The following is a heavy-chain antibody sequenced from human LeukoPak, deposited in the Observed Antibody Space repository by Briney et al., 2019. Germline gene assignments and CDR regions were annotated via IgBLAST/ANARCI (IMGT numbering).Heavy chain of an antibody. J-gene: IGHJ4*02. CDR2: IYSGGST. Sequence: PGGSLRLSCAASGFTVSSNYMSWVRQAPGKGLEWVSVIYSGGSTYYADSVKGRFTISRDNSKNTLYLQMNSLRAEDTAVYYCARWARPLRDYYDSSLLVDYFDYRGQGTLVTVSS. CDR3: ARWARPLRDYYDSSLLVDYFDY. D-gene: IGHD3-22*01. CDR1: GFTVSSNY. V-gene: IGHV3-53*01.